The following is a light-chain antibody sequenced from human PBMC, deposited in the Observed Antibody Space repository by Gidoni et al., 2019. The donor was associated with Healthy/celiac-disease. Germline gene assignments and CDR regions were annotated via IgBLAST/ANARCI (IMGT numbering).Light chain of an antibody. CDR1: SSNIGSNT. CDR3: AAWDDSLNGLYV. V-gene: IGLV1-44*01. J-gene: IGLJ1*01. CDR2: SNN. Sequence: QSVLTQPPSASGTPGQRVTIPCSGSSSNIGSNTVNGYQQLPGTAPRLLIYSNNQRPSGVPDRFSGSKSGTSASLAISGLQSEDEADYYCAAWDDSLNGLYVFGTGTKVTVL.